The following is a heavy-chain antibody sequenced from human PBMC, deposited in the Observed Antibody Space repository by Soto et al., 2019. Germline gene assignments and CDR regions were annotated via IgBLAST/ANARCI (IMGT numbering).Heavy chain of an antibody. CDR2: ISAYNGNT. J-gene: IGHJ4*02. D-gene: IGHD2-15*01. CDR1: GYTFTSYG. Sequence: VASVKVSCKASGYTFTSYGISWVRQAPGQGLEWMGWISAYNGNTNYAQKLQGRVTMTTDTSTSTAYMELRSLRSDDTAVYYCCQEGYCSGGSCVLDYWGQGTLVTVSS. CDR3: CQEGYCSGGSCVLDY. V-gene: IGHV1-18*01.